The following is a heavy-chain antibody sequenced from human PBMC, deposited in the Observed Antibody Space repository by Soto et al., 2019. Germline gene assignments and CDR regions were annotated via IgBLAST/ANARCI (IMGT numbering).Heavy chain of an antibody. D-gene: IGHD5-12*01. CDR2: IYPGDSDT. CDR1: GYSFSTYW. Sequence: GESLKISCKASGYSFSTYWIAWVRQRPGKGLDWMGIIYPGDSDTRYSPSFQGQVTISVDNSIDTAYLEWTTLRASGSAMYYCARHSLATQPGDYWGQGTRVTVSS. J-gene: IGHJ4*02. CDR3: ARHSLATQPGDY. V-gene: IGHV5-51*01.